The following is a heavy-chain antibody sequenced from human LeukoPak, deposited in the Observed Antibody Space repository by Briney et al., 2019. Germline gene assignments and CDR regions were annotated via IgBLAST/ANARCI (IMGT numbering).Heavy chain of an antibody. J-gene: IGHJ4*02. Sequence: GGSLRLSCAASGFTFNNYAMSWVRQAPGKGLEWVSSITYNGDDTHHADSVQGRFTISRDNSKNTLYLQMNSLRAEDTAVYYCARDKYGDQYYFDYWGQGTLVTVSS. CDR1: GFTFNNYA. CDR3: ARDKYGDQYYFDY. D-gene: IGHD4-17*01. CDR2: ITYNGDDT. V-gene: IGHV3-23*01.